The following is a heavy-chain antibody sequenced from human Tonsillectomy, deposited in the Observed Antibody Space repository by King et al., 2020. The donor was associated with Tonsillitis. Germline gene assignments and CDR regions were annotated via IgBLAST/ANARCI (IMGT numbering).Heavy chain of an antibody. J-gene: IGHJ4*02. CDR1: GLSFSMYA. CDR2: VSHDGSNK. D-gene: IGHD6-13*01. V-gene: IGHV3-30-3*01. CDR3: ASAGFTSTWYVPYFDF. Sequence: VQLVESGGGVVQPGTSLRLSCAVSGLSFSMYAMHWVRQAPGKGLEWVAVVSHDGSNKYYADSVKGRFTISRDNSNNTLYLQMNSQRAGDTSVYYCASAGFTSTWYVPYFDFWGQGTLVTVSS.